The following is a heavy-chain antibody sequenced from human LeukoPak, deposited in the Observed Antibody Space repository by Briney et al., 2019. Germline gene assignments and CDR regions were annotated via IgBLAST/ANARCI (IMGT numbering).Heavy chain of an antibody. D-gene: IGHD2/OR15-2a*01. CDR1: GVSITSSSYY. CDR2: IYYSGSTYNYYSGNT. V-gene: IGHV4-39*07. CDR3: ARDRGSNSDGYYYFDY. Sequence: SETLSLTCTVSGVSITSSSYYWGWIRQPPGKGLEWIGSIYYSGSTYNYYSGNTYNNPSLKSRVSISVDRSRNQFSLRLSSVTAADTAVYYCARDRGSNSDGYYYFDYWGQGTLITVSS. J-gene: IGHJ4*02.